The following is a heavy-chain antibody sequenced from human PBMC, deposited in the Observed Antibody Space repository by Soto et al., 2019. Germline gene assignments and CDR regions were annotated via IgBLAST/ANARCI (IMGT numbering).Heavy chain of an antibody. V-gene: IGHV4-39*01. D-gene: IGHD6-13*01. CDR2: IYYSGST. J-gene: IGHJ4*01. CDR1: GGSISSSSYY. Sequence: SETLSLTCTVSGGSISSSSYYWGWIRQPPGKGLEWIGSIYYSGSTYYNPSLKSRVTISVDTSKNQFSLKLSSVTAADTAVYYRARHVGQLATYYFDYWGQGTLVTVS. CDR3: ARHVGQLATYYFDY.